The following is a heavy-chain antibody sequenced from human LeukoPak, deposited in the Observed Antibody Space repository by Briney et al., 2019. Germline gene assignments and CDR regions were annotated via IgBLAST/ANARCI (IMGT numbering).Heavy chain of an antibody. Sequence: LAGGSLRLSCAASGFTFDDYAMHWVRQAPGKGLEWVSLINWDGGSTYYADSVKGRFTISRDNGKNSLYLQMNSLRAEDTALYYCAKDSVSRVGITGEDYYYMDVWGKGTTVTVSS. CDR3: AKDSVSRVGITGEDYYYMDV. CDR2: INWDGGST. V-gene: IGHV3-43D*03. D-gene: IGHD3-16*01. J-gene: IGHJ6*03. CDR1: GFTFDDYA.